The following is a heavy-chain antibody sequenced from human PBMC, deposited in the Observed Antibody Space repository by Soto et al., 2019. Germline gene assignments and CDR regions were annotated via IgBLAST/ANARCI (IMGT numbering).Heavy chain of an antibody. Sequence: QVQLVQSGAEVKKPGASVKVSCKASGYTFTTYGISWVRQAPGQGLEWMGWIHAYNGNTNYAHKPHCSITIPTDTSTSTAYMELRSLRSDDTAVYSSSTAPVAATSFDSWGQGTLVTVSS. V-gene: IGHV1-18*01. CDR2: IHAYNGNT. CDR3: STAPVAATSFDS. D-gene: IGHD6-19*01. CDR1: GYTFTTYG. J-gene: IGHJ4*02.